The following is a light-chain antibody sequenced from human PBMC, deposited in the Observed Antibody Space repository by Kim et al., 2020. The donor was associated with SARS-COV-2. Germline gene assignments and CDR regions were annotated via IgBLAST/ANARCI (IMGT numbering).Light chain of an antibody. CDR3: QHFYSYPRT. CDR2: DAS. J-gene: IGKJ1*01. Sequence: DIQMTQSPSTLSASVGDRVIITCQASQDISTWLNWYQHKPGTAPNILIYDASKLETGVPSRFSGSGSGTEFTLTISSLQPEDIATYYCQHFYSYPRTFGQGTKVDIK. V-gene: IGKV1-33*01. CDR1: QDISTW.